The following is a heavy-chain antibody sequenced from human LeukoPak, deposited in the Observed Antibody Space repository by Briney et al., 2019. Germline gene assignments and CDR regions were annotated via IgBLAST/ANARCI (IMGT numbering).Heavy chain of an antibody. D-gene: IGHD2-15*01. Sequence: PGGSLRLSCAASGFTFSNYDMHWVRQGIGKGLEWVSAIGDGGATYYPGSVKGRFTISRDNAKNSLYLQMNSLRAGDTAVYYCARGWGYCSGGSCYEPYYFDYWGQGTLVTVSS. CDR1: GFTFSNYD. CDR2: IGDGGAT. J-gene: IGHJ4*02. V-gene: IGHV3-13*01. CDR3: ARGWGYCSGGSCYEPYYFDY.